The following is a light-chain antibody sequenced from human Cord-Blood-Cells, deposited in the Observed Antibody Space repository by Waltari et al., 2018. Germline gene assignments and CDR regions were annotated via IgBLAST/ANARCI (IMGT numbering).Light chain of an antibody. CDR1: SSDVASYNL. CDR3: CSYAGSSTCV. CDR2: EGS. Sequence: QSALTQPASVSGSPGQSITISCTGTSSDVASYNLVSWYQQHPGKAPNLMIYEGSKRPSGVSNRFAGSKSGNTASLTISGLQAEDEADYYCCSYAGSSTCVFGGGTKLTVL. V-gene: IGLV2-23*01. J-gene: IGLJ3*02.